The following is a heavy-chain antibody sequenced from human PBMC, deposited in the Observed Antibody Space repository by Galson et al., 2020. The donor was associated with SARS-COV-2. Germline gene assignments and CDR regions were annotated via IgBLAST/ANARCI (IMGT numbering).Heavy chain of an antibody. CDR3: ARGATAMDTEQPDEKDY. Sequence: KIGESLKISCAASGFTFSSYSMNWVRQAPGKGLEWVSSISSSSSYIYYADSVKGRFTISRDNAKNSLYLQMNSLRAEDTAVYYCARGATAMDTEQPDEKDYWGQGTLVTVSS. CDR2: ISSSSSYI. D-gene: IGHD5-18*01. V-gene: IGHV3-21*01. CDR1: GFTFSSYS. J-gene: IGHJ4*02.